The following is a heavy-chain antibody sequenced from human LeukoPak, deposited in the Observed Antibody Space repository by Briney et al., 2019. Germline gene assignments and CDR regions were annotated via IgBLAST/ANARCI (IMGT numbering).Heavy chain of an antibody. CDR1: GFTFSSYW. CDR2: RKQDGSEK. D-gene: IGHD6-19*01. CDR3: ARWGPYSSGWVDY. J-gene: IGHJ4*02. V-gene: IGHV3-7*01. Sequence: PGGSLRLSCAASGFTFSSYWMSWVRQAPGKGLEWVANRKQDGSEKYYVDSVKGRFTISRDNAKNSLYLQMNSLRAEDTAVYYCARWGPYSSGWVDYWGQGTLVTVSS.